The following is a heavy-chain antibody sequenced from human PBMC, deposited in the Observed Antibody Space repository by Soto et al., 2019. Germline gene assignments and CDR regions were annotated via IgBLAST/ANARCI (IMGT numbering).Heavy chain of an antibody. Sequence: PSETLSLTCTVSGGSISSSSYYWGWIRQPPGKGLEWIGSIYYSGSTYYNPSLKSRVTISVDTSKNQFSLKLSSVTAADTAVYYCARLGDVLRFLEWSFYFDYWGQGTLVTVS. CDR3: ARLGDVLRFLEWSFYFDY. J-gene: IGHJ4*02. V-gene: IGHV4-39*01. CDR1: GGSISSSSYY. CDR2: IYYSGST. D-gene: IGHD3-3*01.